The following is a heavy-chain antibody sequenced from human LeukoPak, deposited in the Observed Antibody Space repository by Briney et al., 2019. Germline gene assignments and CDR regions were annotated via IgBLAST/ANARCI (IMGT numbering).Heavy chain of an antibody. D-gene: IGHD6-19*01. Sequence: GASVKVSCKASGYTFTSYGISWVRQAPGQGLEWMGWINPNSGGTNYAQKFQGRVTMTRDTSISTAYMELSRLRSDDTAVYYCARERYSSGWYDGAFDIWGQGTMVTVSS. CDR1: GYTFTSYG. CDR3: ARERYSSGWYDGAFDI. CDR2: INPNSGGT. J-gene: IGHJ3*02. V-gene: IGHV1-2*02.